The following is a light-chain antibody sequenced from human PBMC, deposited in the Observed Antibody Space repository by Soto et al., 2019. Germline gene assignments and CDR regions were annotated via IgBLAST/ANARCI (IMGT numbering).Light chain of an antibody. Sequence: QSAVTQPPSASGSPGQSVTISCTGSSSDVGGHNFVSWYQQHPGKAPKLIIYEVSKRPAGVPDRFSGSKSGNTASLTVSGLQAEDEADYHCNSYAGSNTMVFGGGTKLTVL. CDR1: SSDVGGHNF. CDR2: EVS. V-gene: IGLV2-8*01. CDR3: NSYAGSNTMV. J-gene: IGLJ2*01.